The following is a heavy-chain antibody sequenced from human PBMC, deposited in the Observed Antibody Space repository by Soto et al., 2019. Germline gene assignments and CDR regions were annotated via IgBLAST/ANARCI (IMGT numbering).Heavy chain of an antibody. CDR1: VFTFSDYN. V-gene: IGHV3-21*01. D-gene: IGHD2-21*01. CDR3: ARNRRIEVEMDV. CDR2: IASRSNYI. J-gene: IGHJ6*01. Sequence: PGGSLRLSCVASVFTFSDYNMNCLRQTPGKWLEWVSSIASRSNYIYYADSLKGRFTVSRDNARNSLYLQVDNLRAEDTAVYYCARNRRIEVEMDVWGQGTTVSVSS.